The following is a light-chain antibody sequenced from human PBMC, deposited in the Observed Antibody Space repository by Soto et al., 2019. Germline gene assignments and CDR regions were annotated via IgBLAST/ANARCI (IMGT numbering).Light chain of an antibody. CDR2: GAS. J-gene: IGKJ1*01. Sequence: EIVMTQSPATPYLSPGERATLSCRASQSVSSNLAWYQQKPGQAPRLLIYGASTRATGVPARFSGGGSGTEFTLTISSLQYEDFAVYYCQQYNNWTWTFGQGTKVDIK. V-gene: IGKV3-15*01. CDR1: QSVSSN. CDR3: QQYNNWTWT.